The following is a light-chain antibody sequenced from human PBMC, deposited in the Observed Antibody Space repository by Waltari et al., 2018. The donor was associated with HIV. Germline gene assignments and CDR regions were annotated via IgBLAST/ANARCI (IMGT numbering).Light chain of an antibody. CDR1: STNIGSNY. Sequence: QSVLTQPPSASGTPGQRVTISCSGSSTNIGSNYVHWYQQLPGMTPKLLIYRNNRRPPVVPDRFSGSTSGTSAAPASCGRRSEHEADYYCAAWDDSLDGFVFGTGTKVTVL. V-gene: IGLV1-47*01. CDR3: AAWDDSLDGFV. J-gene: IGLJ1*01. CDR2: RNN.